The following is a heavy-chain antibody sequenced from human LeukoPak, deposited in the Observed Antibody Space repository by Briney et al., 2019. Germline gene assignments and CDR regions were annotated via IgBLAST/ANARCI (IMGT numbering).Heavy chain of an antibody. J-gene: IGHJ4*02. CDR3: ARGEGSSGSNDDY. CDR2: MNPNSDNT. V-gene: IGHV1-8*01. Sequence: ASVKVSXKASGYTFTSYDINWVRQATGQGLEWMGWMNPNSDNTGYAQKFQGRVTMTRNTSISTAYMELSSLRSEDTAVYYCARGEGSSGSNDDYWGQGTLVTVSS. CDR1: GYTFTSYD. D-gene: IGHD3-22*01.